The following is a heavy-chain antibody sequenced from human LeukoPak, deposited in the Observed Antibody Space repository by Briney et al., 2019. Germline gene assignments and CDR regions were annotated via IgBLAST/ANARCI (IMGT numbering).Heavy chain of an antibody. CDR2: FDPEDGEK. V-gene: IGHV1-24*01. Sequence: ASVTVSCKVSGYTLIALSIHWVRQAPGRGREWMGGFDPEDGEKIYAQKFQGRFTMTEDTSTDTAYMELSSLRSDDTAVYYCASGFAYQYFDSWGQGTLVTVSS. CDR3: ASGFAYQYFDS. D-gene: IGHD2-2*01. CDR1: GYTLIALS. J-gene: IGHJ4*02.